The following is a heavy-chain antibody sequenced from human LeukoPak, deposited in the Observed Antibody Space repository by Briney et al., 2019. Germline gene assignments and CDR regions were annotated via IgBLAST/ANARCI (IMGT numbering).Heavy chain of an antibody. CDR1: GVSISSYY. V-gene: IGHV4-4*07. J-gene: IGHJ4*02. CDR2: IYTSGST. D-gene: IGHD3-22*01. Sequence: PSETLSLTCTVSGVSISSYYWSWIRQPAAKGLEWIGRIYTSGSTNYNPSLKSRVTMSVDTSKNQFSLKLSSVTAADTAVYYCVGTMIVVVPYYFDYWGQGTLVTVSS. CDR3: VGTMIVVVPYYFDY.